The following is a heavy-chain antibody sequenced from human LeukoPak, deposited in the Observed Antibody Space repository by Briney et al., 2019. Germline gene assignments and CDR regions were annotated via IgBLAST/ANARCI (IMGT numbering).Heavy chain of an antibody. V-gene: IGHV4-31*03. J-gene: IGHJ5*02. CDR2: IYYSGST. CDR1: GGSISSGGYY. CDR3: SRGAWGYCSGGSCSRFDP. Sequence: SETLSLTCTVSGGSISSGGYYWSWIRQHPGKGLEWIGYIYYSGSTYYNPSLKSRVTISVDTSKNQFSLKLSSVTAADTAVYYCSRGAWGYCSGGSCSRFDPWGQGTLVTVSS. D-gene: IGHD2-15*01.